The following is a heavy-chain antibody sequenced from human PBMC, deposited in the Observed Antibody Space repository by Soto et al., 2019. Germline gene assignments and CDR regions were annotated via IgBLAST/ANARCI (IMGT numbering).Heavy chain of an antibody. CDR2: IIPILGIA. V-gene: IGHV1-69*04. CDR1: GGTFSSYT. Sequence: SVKVSCKASGGTFSSYTIGWVRQAPGQGLEWMGRIIPILGIANYAQKFQGRVTITADKSTSTAYMELSSLRSEDTAVYYCARDLYSYGGTYYFDYWGQGTLVTVSS. D-gene: IGHD4-17*01. CDR3: ARDLYSYGGTYYFDY. J-gene: IGHJ4*02.